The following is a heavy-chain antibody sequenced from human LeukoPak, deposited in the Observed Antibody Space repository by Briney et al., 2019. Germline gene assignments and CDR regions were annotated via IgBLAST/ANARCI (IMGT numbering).Heavy chain of an antibody. CDR1: GHTFTGYY. Sequence: ASVKVSCKASGHTFTGYYMHWVRQAPGQGLEWRGWINPNSGGTNYAQKFQGWVTMTRDTSISTAYMELSRLRSDDTAVYYCARENDTAMASPLDYWGQGTLVTVSS. V-gene: IGHV1-2*04. D-gene: IGHD5-18*01. CDR3: ARENDTAMASPLDY. CDR2: INPNSGGT. J-gene: IGHJ4*02.